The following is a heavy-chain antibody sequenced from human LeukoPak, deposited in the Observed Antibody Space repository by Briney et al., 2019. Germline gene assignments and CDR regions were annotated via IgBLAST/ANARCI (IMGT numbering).Heavy chain of an antibody. J-gene: IGHJ6*02. CDR3: ARSRIPLYYYYGMDV. D-gene: IGHD2-2*02. V-gene: IGHV5-51*01. Sequence: GESLKISCKGSGYSFTSYWIGWVRQMPGKGLEWMGIIYPGDSDTRYSPSFQVQVTISADKSISTAYLQWSSLKASDTAMYYCARSRIPLYYYYGMDVWGQGTTVTVSS. CDR1: GYSFTSYW. CDR2: IYPGDSDT.